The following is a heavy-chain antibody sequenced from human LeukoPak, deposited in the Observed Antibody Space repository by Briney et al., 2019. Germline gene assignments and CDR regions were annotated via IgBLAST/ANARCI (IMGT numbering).Heavy chain of an antibody. V-gene: IGHV4-59*01. J-gene: IGHJ5*02. CDR3: ARVPPGASHFDP. D-gene: IGHD1-26*01. CDR1: AGSISSYY. CDR2: IYYRGTT. Sequence: SETLSLTCTVSAGSISSYYWSWIRQPPGKGLEWIGYIYYRGTTKYNPSLKSRVTISVDTSKNQFSLKLSSVTAADTAVYYCARVPPGASHFDPWGQGTLVPVSS.